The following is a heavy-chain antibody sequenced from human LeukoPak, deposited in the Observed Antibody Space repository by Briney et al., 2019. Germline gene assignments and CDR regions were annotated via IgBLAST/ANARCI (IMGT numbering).Heavy chain of an antibody. D-gene: IGHD5-18*01. Sequence: ASVKVSCKASGYTFTSYDINWVRQATGQGLEWMGWMDPNSGNTGCAQKFQGRVTMTRNTSISTAYMELSSLRSEDTAVYYCARQGYDYGYSLYYYYYGMDVWGQGTTVTVSS. CDR1: GYTFTSYD. V-gene: IGHV1-8*01. CDR2: MDPNSGNT. CDR3: ARQGYDYGYSLYYYYYGMDV. J-gene: IGHJ6*02.